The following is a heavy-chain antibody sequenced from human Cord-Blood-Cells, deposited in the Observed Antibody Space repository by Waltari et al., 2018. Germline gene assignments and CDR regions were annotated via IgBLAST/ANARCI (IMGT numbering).Heavy chain of an antibody. J-gene: IGHJ5*02. V-gene: IGHV4-39*01. Sequence: QLQLQESGPGLVKPSATLSLTCTVSGGSISSSSYYWGGNRQPPGTGLEWIGSIYYSGSTYYNPSLKSRVTISVDTSKNQFSLKLSSVTAADTAVYYCARRAGIAARNWFDPWGQGTLVTVSS. CDR1: GGSISSSSYY. CDR3: ARRAGIAARNWFDP. CDR2: IYYSGST. D-gene: IGHD6-6*01.